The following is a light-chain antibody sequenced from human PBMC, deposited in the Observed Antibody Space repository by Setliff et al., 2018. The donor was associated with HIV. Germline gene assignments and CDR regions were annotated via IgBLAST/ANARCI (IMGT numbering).Light chain of an antibody. Sequence: DIVMTQSPDSLAVSLGERATINCKSSQSVLYSGNNKNYLAWYQQKAGQPPKILIYWASTRQSGVPDRFSGSGSGTDFTLTISSLQAEDVAVYYCLQYYSTPFTFGGGTKVDIK. J-gene: IGKJ4*01. CDR3: LQYYSTPFT. V-gene: IGKV4-1*01. CDR2: WAS. CDR1: QSVLYSGNNKNY.